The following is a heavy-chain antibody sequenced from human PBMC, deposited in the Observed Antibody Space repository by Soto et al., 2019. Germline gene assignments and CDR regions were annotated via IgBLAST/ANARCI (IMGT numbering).Heavy chain of an antibody. Sequence: AGGSLRLSCAASGFTFSSYAMSWVRQAPGKGLEWVSAISGSGGSTYYADSVKGRFTISRDNSKNTLYLQMNSLRAEDTAVYYXAKDSRSSWYLGYFDDWGQGTPVTVSS. D-gene: IGHD6-13*01. CDR1: GFTFSSYA. CDR3: AKDSRSSWYLGYFDD. J-gene: IGHJ4*02. V-gene: IGHV3-23*01. CDR2: ISGSGGST.